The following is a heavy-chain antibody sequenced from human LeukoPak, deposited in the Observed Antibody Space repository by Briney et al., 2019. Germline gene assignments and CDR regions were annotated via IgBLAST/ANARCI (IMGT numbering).Heavy chain of an antibody. D-gene: IGHD3-3*01. Sequence: GGSLRLSCAASGFTFDDYAMHWVRQAPGKGLEWVSLISGDGGSTYYADSVKGRFTISRDNSKNSQYLQMNSLRTEDTALYYCAKDISNYDFWSGFYTWGQGTLVTVSS. J-gene: IGHJ5*02. CDR2: ISGDGGST. CDR1: GFTFDDYA. CDR3: AKDISNYDFWSGFYT. V-gene: IGHV3-43*02.